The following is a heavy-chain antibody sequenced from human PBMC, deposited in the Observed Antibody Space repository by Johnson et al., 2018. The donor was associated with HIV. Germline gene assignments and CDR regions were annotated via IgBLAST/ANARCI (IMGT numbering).Heavy chain of an antibody. CDR3: ARGRDGYNADAFDI. CDR2: IKEDANEE. V-gene: IGHV3-7*01. CDR1: GFTFSSYG. D-gene: IGHD5-24*01. Sequence: VQLVESGGGVVLPGRSLRLSCAASGFTFSSYGTHWVRQAPGKGLEWVANIKEDANEEYYVDSLKGRFTIFRDNAKNSMYLQMDNLRAEDTAVYYCARGRDGYNADAFDIWGQGTMVTVSS. J-gene: IGHJ3*02.